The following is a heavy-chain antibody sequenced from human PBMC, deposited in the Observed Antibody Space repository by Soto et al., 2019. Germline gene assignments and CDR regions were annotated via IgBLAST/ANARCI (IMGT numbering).Heavy chain of an antibody. V-gene: IGHV1-18*01. CDR3: ARGPTDYYDNSANYFLDY. CDR1: GYTFITYG. J-gene: IGHJ4*02. CDR2: ISTYNGNT. Sequence: QVQLVQSGAEVNKPGASVKVSCKASGYTFITYGVSWVRQAPGQGLDRLGWISTYNGNTRYAERLQGSVTMTTDTTTNTAYMELRNLRSDDTAVYYCARGPTDYYDNSANYFLDYWGQGTLVTVSS. D-gene: IGHD3-22*01.